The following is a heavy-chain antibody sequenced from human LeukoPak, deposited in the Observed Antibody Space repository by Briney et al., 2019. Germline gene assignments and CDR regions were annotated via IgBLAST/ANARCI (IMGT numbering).Heavy chain of an antibody. V-gene: IGHV3-21*01. CDR2: ISSTSSYI. CDR3: ARCYASGSYGIDY. J-gene: IGHJ4*02. D-gene: IGHD3-10*01. CDR1: GFTFSTYA. Sequence: GRSLRLSCAASGFTFSTYAMHWVRQVPGKGLQWVSSISSTSSYIYYADSVKGRFTVSRDNAKNSLSLQMDSLGAEDTAVYYCARCYASGSYGIDYWGQGTLVTVSS.